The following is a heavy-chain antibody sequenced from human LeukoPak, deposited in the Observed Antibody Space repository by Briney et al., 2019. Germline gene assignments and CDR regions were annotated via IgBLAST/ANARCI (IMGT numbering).Heavy chain of an antibody. D-gene: IGHD5-24*01. Sequence: GGSLRLSCAASGFTFNTYVMHWVRQAPGKGLVWVARIDTDGKTTTYADSVKGRFTISRDNAKNMLYVQMNSLRAEDTAVYYCVGDKDGYNFWGQGTLVSVSS. J-gene: IGHJ4*02. CDR2: IDTDGKTT. V-gene: IGHV3-74*01. CDR1: GFTFNTYV. CDR3: VGDKDGYNF.